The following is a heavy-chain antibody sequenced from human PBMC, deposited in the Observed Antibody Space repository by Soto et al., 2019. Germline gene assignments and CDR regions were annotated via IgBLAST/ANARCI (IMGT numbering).Heavy chain of an antibody. V-gene: IGHV4-38-2*02. J-gene: IGHJ6*02. CDR1: GYSISSGYY. D-gene: IGHD6-19*01. CDR3: ARDDSSGWFYYYYGMDV. CDR2: IYHSGST. Sequence: SETLSLTCAVSGYSISSGYYWGWTRQPPGKGLEWIGSIYHSGSTYYNPSLKSRVTISVDTSKNQFSLKLSSVTAADTAVYYCARDDSSGWFYYYYGMDVWGQGTTVTVSS.